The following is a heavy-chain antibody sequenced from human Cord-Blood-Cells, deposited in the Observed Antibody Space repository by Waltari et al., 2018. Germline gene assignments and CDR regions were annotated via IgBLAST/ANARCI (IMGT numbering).Heavy chain of an antibody. CDR3: ARDRVVPAAFDY. V-gene: IGHV3-7*01. Sequence: EVQLVESGGGLVQPGGSLRLSCADSGFTFSSYWMSWVRQASGKGGEWVDNIKQDGSEKYYVDSVKGRFTISRDNAKNSLYLQMNSLRAEDTAVYYCARDRVVPAAFDYWGQGTLVTVSS. D-gene: IGHD2-2*01. CDR1: GFTFSSYW. J-gene: IGHJ4*02. CDR2: IKQDGSEK.